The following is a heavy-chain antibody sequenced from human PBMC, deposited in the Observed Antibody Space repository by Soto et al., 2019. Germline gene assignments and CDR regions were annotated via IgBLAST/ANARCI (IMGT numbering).Heavy chain of an antibody. V-gene: IGHV3-48*02. CDR1: GFTFSSYS. CDR2: ISSSSTI. Sequence: VQLVESGGGLVQPGWSLRLSRAAAGFTFSSYSINWGRQAPGKGLEWVSYISSSSTIYYADSVKGQFTISRDNAKNSLYLQMNSLRDEDADVYYCARDMGRRFYYCGMDVWGQGTTVTVSS. CDR3: ARDMGRRFYYCGMDV. D-gene: IGHD2-15*01. J-gene: IGHJ6*02.